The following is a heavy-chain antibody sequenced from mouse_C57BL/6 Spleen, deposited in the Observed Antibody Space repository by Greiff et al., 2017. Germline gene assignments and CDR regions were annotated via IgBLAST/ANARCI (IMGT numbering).Heavy chain of an antibody. Sequence: QVQLQQSGPELVKPGASVKLSCTASGYTFTSYWMHWVKQRPGQGLEWIGNINPSNGGTNYNEKFKSKATLTVAKSSSTAYMHLSSLTSEDSAVDDCARSYYGGSYRAMDYWGQGTSVTVSS. D-gene: IGHD1-1*01. J-gene: IGHJ4*01. CDR3: ARSYYGGSYRAMDY. CDR1: GYTFTSYW. V-gene: IGHV1-53*01. CDR2: INPSNGGT.